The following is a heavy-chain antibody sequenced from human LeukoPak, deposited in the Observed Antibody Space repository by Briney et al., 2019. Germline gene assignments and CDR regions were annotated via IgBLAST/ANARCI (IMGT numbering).Heavy chain of an antibody. Sequence: GGSLRLSCVVSGFAVSDNYMSWVRQAPGKGLEWVSTFYSGGNTHSADSVKGRFTISRDNSKSTLYLQMNSLRAEDTAVYYCARDHAEDSSSWSRYFDYWGQGTLVTVSS. CDR1: GFAVSDNY. CDR3: ARDHAEDSSSWSRYFDY. J-gene: IGHJ4*02. V-gene: IGHV3-66*01. CDR2: FYSGGNT. D-gene: IGHD6-13*01.